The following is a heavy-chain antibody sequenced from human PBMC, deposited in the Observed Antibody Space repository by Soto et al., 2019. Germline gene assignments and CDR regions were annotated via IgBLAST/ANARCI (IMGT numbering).Heavy chain of an antibody. CDR2: IYYSGST. D-gene: IGHD3-3*01. J-gene: IGHJ3*02. CDR3: ARDMVEYYDFWSGYAFDI. CDR1: GGSISSYY. Sequence: SETLSLTCPVSGGSISSYYWSWIRQPPGKGLEWIGYIYYSGSTNYNPSLKSRVTISVDTSKNQFSLKLSSVTAADTAVYYCARDMVEYYDFWSGYAFDIWGQGTMVTVSS. V-gene: IGHV4-59*01.